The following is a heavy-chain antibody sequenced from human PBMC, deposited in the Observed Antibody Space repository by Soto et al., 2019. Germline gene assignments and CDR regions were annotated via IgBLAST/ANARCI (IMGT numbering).Heavy chain of an antibody. CDR2: VSYDGSGK. V-gene: IGHV3-30*03. Sequence: QVQLVESGGGVVQPGRSLRLSCVGSGFTFSSYGIHWVRQAPGKGLEWGAVVSYDGSGKYYADSVKGRFTISRDNSKNTLYLQMNSLGVEDTAVYHCARDAEAYVNVMGTIRSGYYYHGLDVWGQGTTVFVSS. D-gene: IGHD1-1*01. J-gene: IGHJ6*02. CDR3: ARDAEAYVNVMGTIRSGYYYHGLDV. CDR1: GFTFSSYG.